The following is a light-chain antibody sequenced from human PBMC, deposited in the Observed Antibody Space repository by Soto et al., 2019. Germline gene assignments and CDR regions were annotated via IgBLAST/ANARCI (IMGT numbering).Light chain of an antibody. CDR1: LNIRKX. CDR2: AES. J-gene: IGKJ2*01. Sequence: DIQMXQSPSSVCASXGDRVTICCRARLNIRKXLHRYHQRPGKTSNFLXXAESNLRGGVQSRLSGSGSGRVFTLNINSLQPEDFATYYCXQIHSTSSYTFGQGTKVDIK. CDR3: XQIHSTSSYT. V-gene: IGKV1-39*01.